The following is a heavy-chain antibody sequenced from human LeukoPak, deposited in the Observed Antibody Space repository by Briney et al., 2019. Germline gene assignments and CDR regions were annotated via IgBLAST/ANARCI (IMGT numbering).Heavy chain of an antibody. V-gene: IGHV3-53*01. J-gene: IGHJ4*02. Sequence: GGSLRLSCAASGFTVSSNYMSWVRQAPGKGLDWVSVIYSGGSTYYADSVKGRFTISRDNSKNTLYLQMNSLRAEDTAVYYCARDGSSGYYASFDYWGQGTLVTVSS. D-gene: IGHD3-22*01. CDR1: GFTVSSNY. CDR3: ARDGSSGYYASFDY. CDR2: IYSGGST.